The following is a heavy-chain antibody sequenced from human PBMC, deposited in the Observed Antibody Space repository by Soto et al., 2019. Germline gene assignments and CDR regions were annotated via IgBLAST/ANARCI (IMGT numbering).Heavy chain of an antibody. V-gene: IGHV3-23*01. Sequence: GGSXRLSCSSSRFTFISYSMSWVRHAPGKGLEWVSAISGTSGRTYYADSVKGRFTISRDNSKNTLYLQMNSLRAEDTAIYYCEKNFVDGTWMEFDYWGQGTLVTVSS. CDR3: EKNFVDGTWMEFDY. D-gene: IGHD6-19*01. CDR2: ISGTSGRT. J-gene: IGHJ4*02. CDR1: RFTFISYS.